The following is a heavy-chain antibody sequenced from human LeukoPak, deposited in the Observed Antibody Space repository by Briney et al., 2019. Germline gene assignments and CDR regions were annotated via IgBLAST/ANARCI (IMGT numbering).Heavy chain of an antibody. Sequence: SETLSLTCTVSGGSISSSSYYWSWIRQPAGKGLEWIGRIYSSGSTDYNPSLKSRVTMSVDTSKNHFSLKMRYVTDADTAVYYCARGIAAASERALDVWGQGTMVTVSS. V-gene: IGHV4-61*02. CDR1: GGSISSSSYY. CDR2: IYSSGST. D-gene: IGHD6-13*01. CDR3: ARGIAAASERALDV. J-gene: IGHJ3*01.